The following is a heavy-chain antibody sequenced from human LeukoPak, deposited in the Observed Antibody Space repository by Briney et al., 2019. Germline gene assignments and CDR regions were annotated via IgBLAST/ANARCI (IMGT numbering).Heavy chain of an antibody. CDR3: ARRFDCSSTSCYRRGYDY. CDR2: INHSGST. Sequence: SETLSLTCAVDGGSFSGYYWSWIRQPPGKGLEWVGEINHSGSTNYNPSLKSRVTISVDTSKNQFSLKLSSVTAADTAVYYCARRFDCSSTSCYRRGYDYWGQGTLVTVSS. CDR1: GGSFSGYY. J-gene: IGHJ4*02. D-gene: IGHD2-2*02. V-gene: IGHV4-34*01.